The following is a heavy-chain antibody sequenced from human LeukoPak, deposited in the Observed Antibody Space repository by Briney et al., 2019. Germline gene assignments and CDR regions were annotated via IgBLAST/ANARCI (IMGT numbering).Heavy chain of an antibody. Sequence: ASVKVSCKASGYTFTGYYMHWVRQAPGQGLEWMGWINPNSGSTNYAQKFQGRVTMTRDTSISTAYMELSRLRSDDTAVYYCARRWGPLCSSASCYWRDWYFDLWGRGTLVTVSS. D-gene: IGHD2-2*01. CDR1: GYTFTGYY. J-gene: IGHJ2*01. CDR3: ARRWGPLCSSASCYWRDWYFDL. V-gene: IGHV1-2*02. CDR2: INPNSGST.